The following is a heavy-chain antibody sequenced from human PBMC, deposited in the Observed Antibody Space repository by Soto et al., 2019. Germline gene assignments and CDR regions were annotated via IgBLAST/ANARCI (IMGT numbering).Heavy chain of an antibody. CDR2: ISGSGGST. Sequence: PGGSLRLSCAASGFAFSDYYMSWVRQAPGKGLEWVSAISGSGGSTYYADSVKGRFTISRDNSKNTLYLQMNSLRAEDTAVYYCAKVFRRITMVRGAPAGDPYCGQGTLVTVSS. CDR3: AKVFRRITMVRGAPAGDPY. D-gene: IGHD3-10*01. J-gene: IGHJ4*02. CDR1: GFAFSDYY. V-gene: IGHV3-23*01.